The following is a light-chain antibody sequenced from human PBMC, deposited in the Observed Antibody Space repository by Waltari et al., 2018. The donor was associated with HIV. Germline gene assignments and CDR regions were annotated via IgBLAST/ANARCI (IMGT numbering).Light chain of an antibody. CDR2: DAS. CDR3: QQSYSTPWT. V-gene: IGKV1-39*01. CDR1: QSISTY. J-gene: IGKJ1*01. Sequence: DIQMTQSPSSLSASVGDRVTITCRASQSISTYLNWYQQKPVKAPKLLVYDASSLQGGVSSMFSGSGSVTDFTLTISSLQPEDFVTYYCQQSYSTPWTFGQGTKVDI.